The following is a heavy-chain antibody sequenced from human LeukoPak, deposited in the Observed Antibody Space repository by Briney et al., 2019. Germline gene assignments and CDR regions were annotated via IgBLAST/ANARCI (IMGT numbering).Heavy chain of an antibody. CDR3: ARKSTVASYYQD. CDR1: GYSISSNNW. D-gene: IGHD1-26*01. CDR2: IYYSGGT. V-gene: IGHV4-28*01. J-gene: IGHJ4*02. Sequence: SETLSLTCAVSGYSISSNNWWGWIRQPPGKGLEWIGYIYYSGGTYYNPSLKSRVTMSVDTSKNQSSLKLSSVTAVDTAVYYCARKSTVASYYQDWGQGALVTVSS.